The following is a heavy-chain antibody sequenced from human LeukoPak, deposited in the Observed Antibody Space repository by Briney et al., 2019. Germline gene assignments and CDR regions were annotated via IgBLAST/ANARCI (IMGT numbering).Heavy chain of an antibody. Sequence: PGGSLRLSCAASGFTVSSNYMSWVRQAPGKGLEWVSVIYSGGSTYYADSVKGRFTISRDSSKNTLYLQMNSLRAEDTAVYYCARDEVGATFDYWGQGTLVTVSS. CDR2: IYSGGST. CDR3: ARDEVGATFDY. V-gene: IGHV3-53*05. CDR1: GFTVSSNY. J-gene: IGHJ4*02. D-gene: IGHD1-26*01.